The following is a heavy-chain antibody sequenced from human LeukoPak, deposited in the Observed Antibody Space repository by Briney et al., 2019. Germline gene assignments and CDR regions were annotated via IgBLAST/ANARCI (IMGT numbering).Heavy chain of an antibody. Sequence: GGSLRLSCAASGFTVSSNYMSWVRQAPGKGLEWVSVIYSGGNTYYADSVKGRFTVSRDNSKNTLCLQMNGLRADDTAVYYCARLETYRFQYWGQGTLVTVSS. J-gene: IGHJ4*02. CDR1: GFTVSSNY. CDR2: IYSGGNT. V-gene: IGHV3-53*01. CDR3: ARLETYRFQY. D-gene: IGHD3-16*02.